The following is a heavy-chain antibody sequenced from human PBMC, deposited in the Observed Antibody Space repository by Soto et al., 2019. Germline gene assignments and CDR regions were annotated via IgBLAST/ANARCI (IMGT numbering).Heavy chain of an antibody. CDR1: GGSFSGYY. D-gene: IGHD1-26*01. J-gene: IGHJ4*02. CDR2: INHSGST. CDR3: GSESHLGATDFGY. Sequence: SGTLSLTCAVYGGSFSGYYWTWIRQPPETGLEWIGEINHSGSTNYNPSLKSRVTISVDTSKNQFSLKLSSVTAADTPVYYVGSESHLGATDFGYWGQGTLVTVAS. V-gene: IGHV4-34*03.